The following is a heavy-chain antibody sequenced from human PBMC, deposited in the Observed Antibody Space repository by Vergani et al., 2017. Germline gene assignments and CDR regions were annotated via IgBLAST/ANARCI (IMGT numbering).Heavy chain of an antibody. CDR1: GGSFSGYY. V-gene: IGHV4-59*10. Sequence: QVQLQQWGAGLLKPSETLSLTCAVYGGSFSGYYWSWIRQPAGKGLEWLGRIHTSGSTNYNPSPTSRVTMSVDTSKTQFSLNLTSVTAADTAVYFCASGSCLGGSCCKPLFDSWGQGILVTVSS. CDR2: IHTSGST. D-gene: IGHD2-15*01. CDR3: ASGSCLGGSCCKPLFDS. J-gene: IGHJ4*02.